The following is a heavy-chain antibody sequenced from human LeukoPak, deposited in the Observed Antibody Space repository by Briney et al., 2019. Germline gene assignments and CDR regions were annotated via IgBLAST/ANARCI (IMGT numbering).Heavy chain of an antibody. V-gene: IGHV3-23*01. CDR3: AKGTYYYDSSGSFGYY. Sequence: GGSLRLSCAASGFTFTSYAMSWVRQAPGKGLEWVSSVSGSGGSTYYTDSVKGRFTISRDNSKRTVYLQMNSLRAEDTAVYYCAKGTYYYDSSGSFGYYWGQGTLVTVSS. CDR1: GFTFTSYA. J-gene: IGHJ4*02. CDR2: VSGSGGST. D-gene: IGHD3-22*01.